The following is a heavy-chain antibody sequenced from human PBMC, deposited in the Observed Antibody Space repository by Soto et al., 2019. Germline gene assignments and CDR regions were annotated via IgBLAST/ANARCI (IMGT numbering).Heavy chain of an antibody. CDR2: IYTSGST. D-gene: IGHD3-10*01. CDR1: GGSISSYY. J-gene: IGHJ5*02. CDR3: AREIKRYYGSGSYYKTNWFDP. V-gene: IGHV4-4*07. Sequence: TLSLTCTVSGGSISSYYWSWIRQPAGKGLEWIGRIYTSGSTNYNPSLKSRVTMSVDTSKNQFSLKLSSVTAADTAVYYCAREIKRYYGSGSYYKTNWFDPWGQGTLVTVSA.